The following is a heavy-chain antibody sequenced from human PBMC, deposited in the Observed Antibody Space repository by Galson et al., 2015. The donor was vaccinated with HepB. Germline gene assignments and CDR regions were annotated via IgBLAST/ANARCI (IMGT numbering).Heavy chain of an antibody. CDR2: IDWDDDK. V-gene: IGHV2-70*11. CDR1: GFSLSTSGMC. D-gene: IGHD6-13*01. J-gene: IGHJ6*02. Sequence: PALVKPTQTLTLTCTFSGFSLSTSGMCVSWIRQPPGKALEWLARIDWDDDKYYSTSLKTRLTISKDTSKNQVVLTMTNMDPVDTATYYCARISPEGSGGIAGIGMDVWGQGTTVTVSS. CDR3: ARISPEGSGGIAGIGMDV.